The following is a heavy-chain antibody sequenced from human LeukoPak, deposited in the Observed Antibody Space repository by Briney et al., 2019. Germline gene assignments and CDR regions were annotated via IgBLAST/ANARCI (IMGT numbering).Heavy chain of an antibody. Sequence: PGGSLRLSCATSGFIFSSYWMCRVRQAPGKGLEWVANIKSDGSEEYYGDSVKGRFTISRDNAKNSLYLQMNSLRVEDTAVYYCARRDSSSWWSYFDYWGQGTLVTVSS. CDR1: GFIFSSYW. CDR3: ARRDSSSWWSYFDY. J-gene: IGHJ4*02. D-gene: IGHD6-13*01. CDR2: IKSDGSEE. V-gene: IGHV3-7*03.